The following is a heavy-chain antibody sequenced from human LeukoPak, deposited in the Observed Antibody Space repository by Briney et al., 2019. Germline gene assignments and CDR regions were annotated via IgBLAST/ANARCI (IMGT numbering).Heavy chain of an antibody. Sequence: SETLSLTCTVSGGPISSVSEFWRWVRQAAGKGVEWIGCIYTSGSTNYNPSPKSRVNISVDTSKNQFSLTLSSVTAADTAVYYCARDTKRSWYWFDPWGQGTLVTVSS. D-gene: IGHD6-13*01. V-gene: IGHV4-61*02. CDR1: GGPISSVSEF. CDR3: ARDTKRSWYWFDP. CDR2: IYTSGST. J-gene: IGHJ5*02.